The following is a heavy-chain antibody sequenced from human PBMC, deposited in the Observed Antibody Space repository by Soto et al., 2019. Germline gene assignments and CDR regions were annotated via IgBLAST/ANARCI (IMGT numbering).Heavy chain of an antibody. Sequence: EVQLVEPGGGLVQPGRSLRLSCAASGFTFDDYAMHWVRQVPGKGLEWVSGINWNSCSIGYGDSVKGRFAISRDNAKNSLHLQMNSLSAEDTAFYYCVKDESINWYSGHFRHWGQGTLVTVSS. V-gene: IGHV3-9*01. CDR3: VKDESINWYSGHFRH. CDR1: GFTFDDYA. D-gene: IGHD6-13*01. CDR2: INWNSCSI. J-gene: IGHJ1*01.